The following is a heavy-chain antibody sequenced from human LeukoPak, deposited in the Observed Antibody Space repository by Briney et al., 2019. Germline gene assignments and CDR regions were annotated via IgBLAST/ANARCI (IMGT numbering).Heavy chain of an antibody. J-gene: IGHJ3*02. CDR1: GGSISSYY. Sequence: PSETLSLTCTVSGGSISSYYWSWIRQPPGKGLEWIGYIYYSGSTNYNPSLKSRVTISVDTSKNQFSLKLSSVTAADTAVYYCARRGYYYDSRRVAFDIWGQGTMVTVSS. CDR3: ARRGYYYDSRRVAFDI. CDR2: IYYSGST. V-gene: IGHV4-59*08. D-gene: IGHD3-22*01.